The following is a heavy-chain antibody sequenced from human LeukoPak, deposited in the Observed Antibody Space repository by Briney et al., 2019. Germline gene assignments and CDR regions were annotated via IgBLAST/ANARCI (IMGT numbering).Heavy chain of an antibody. V-gene: IGHV3-21*04. D-gene: IGHD6-19*01. CDR1: GFTFSSYS. J-gene: IGHJ4*02. CDR3: AKEAHGSGWPYFDY. Sequence: GGSLRLSCAASGFTFSSYSMNWVRQAPGRGLEWVSSISSSSSYIYYADSVKGRFTISRDNAKNSLYLQMNSLRTEDTALYYCAKEAHGSGWPYFDYWGQGTLVTVSS. CDR2: ISSSSSYI.